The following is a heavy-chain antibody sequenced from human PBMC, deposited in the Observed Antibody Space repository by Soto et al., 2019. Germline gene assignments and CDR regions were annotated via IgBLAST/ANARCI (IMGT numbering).Heavy chain of an antibody. CDR3: AKRHTTVATPANYFDY. V-gene: IGHV3-23*01. J-gene: IGHJ4*02. CDR1: GFTFSSYT. CDR2: LTSAGST. D-gene: IGHD1-1*01. Sequence: EVQLLESGGDLVQPGGSLRLSCAASGFTFSSYTMSWVRQAPGKGLEWVSSLTSAGSTYYADSVKGRFTISRDDSKNTLFLQMNSLRAEDTALYYCAKRHTTVATPANYFDYWGQGTLVTVSS.